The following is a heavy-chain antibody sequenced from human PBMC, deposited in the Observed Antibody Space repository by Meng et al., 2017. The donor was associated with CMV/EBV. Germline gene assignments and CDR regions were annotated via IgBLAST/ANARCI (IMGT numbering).Heavy chain of an antibody. CDR1: GYTFTSDG. CDR2: ISAYNGNT. Sequence: GYTFTSDGISWVRQAPGQELEWMGWISAYNGNTNYAQKLQGRVTMTTDTSTSTAYMELRSLRSDDTAVYYCARPNYYDSSGYYPPDYWGQGTLVTVSS. CDR3: ARPNYYDSSGYYPPDY. J-gene: IGHJ4*02. V-gene: IGHV1-18*01. D-gene: IGHD3-22*01.